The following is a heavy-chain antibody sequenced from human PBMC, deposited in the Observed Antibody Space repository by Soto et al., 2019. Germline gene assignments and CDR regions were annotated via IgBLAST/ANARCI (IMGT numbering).Heavy chain of an antibody. D-gene: IGHD7-27*01. V-gene: IGHV3-30-3*02. CDR3: AKRRGDGYFDL. J-gene: IGHJ2*01. CDR1: GFTFSSYA. CDR2: ISYDGSNK. Sequence: LRLSCAASGFTFSSYAMHWVRQAPGKGLEWVAVISYDGSNKYYADSVKGRFTISRDNSKNTLSLQMNSLRADDTAVYYCAKRRGDGYFDLWGRGSLVTVSS.